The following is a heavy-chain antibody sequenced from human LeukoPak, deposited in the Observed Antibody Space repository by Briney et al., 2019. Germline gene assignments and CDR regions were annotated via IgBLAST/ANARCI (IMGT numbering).Heavy chain of an antibody. V-gene: IGHV3-20*04. J-gene: IGHJ4*02. CDR3: VRSYYDNSGFLPHN. D-gene: IGHD3-22*01. Sequence: GGSLRLSCAASGFTFDDYGFSWVRQTPGKSLEWVSGISWNGASTVYADSVKGRFTISRDNAKNSLSLQMNSLRAEDTALYYCVRSYYDNSGFLPHNWGQGTLVTVSS. CDR2: ISWNGAST. CDR1: GFTFDDYG.